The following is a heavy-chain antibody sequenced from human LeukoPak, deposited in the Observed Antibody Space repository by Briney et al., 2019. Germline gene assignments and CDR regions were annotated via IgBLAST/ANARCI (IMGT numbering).Heavy chain of an antibody. CDR3: TKYPDNSGYSDY. CDR1: GFTFSSYW. CDR2: INQDGSLK. V-gene: IGHV3-7*01. D-gene: IGHD3-22*01. Sequence: GGSLRLSCVTSGFTFSSYWLEWVRQAPGKGLEWVANINQDGSLKNYVDSVKGRFTISRDNAKNSLYLQMSSLRAEGTAVYYCTKYPDNSGYSDYWGQGTLLTVSS. J-gene: IGHJ4*02.